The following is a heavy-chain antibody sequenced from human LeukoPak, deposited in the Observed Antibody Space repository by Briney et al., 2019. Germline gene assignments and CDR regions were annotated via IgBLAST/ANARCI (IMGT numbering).Heavy chain of an antibody. CDR3: ARHDSSGLYNAFDF. D-gene: IGHD3-22*01. CDR1: GFTFSSYSMN. Sequence: GSLRLSCAASGFTFSSYSMNWVRQPPGKGLEWIGSIYYSGSTYYNPSLKSRVTISGDTSKNQFSLKLSSVTAADTAVYYCARHDSSGLYNAFDFWGQGTIVTVSS. J-gene: IGHJ3*01. V-gene: IGHV4-39*01. CDR2: IYYSGST.